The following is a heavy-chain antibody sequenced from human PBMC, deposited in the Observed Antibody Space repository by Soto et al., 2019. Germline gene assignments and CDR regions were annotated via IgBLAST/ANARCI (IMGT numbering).Heavy chain of an antibody. Sequence: PGGSLRLSCAASGFTFSSYAMHWVRQAPGKGLEWVAVISYDGSNKYYADSVKGRFTISRDNSKNTLYLQMNSLRAEDTAVYYCAREYSGSYCYFDYWGQGTLVTVSS. CDR2: ISYDGSNK. J-gene: IGHJ4*02. V-gene: IGHV3-30-3*01. CDR3: AREYSGSYCYFDY. CDR1: GFTFSSYA. D-gene: IGHD1-26*01.